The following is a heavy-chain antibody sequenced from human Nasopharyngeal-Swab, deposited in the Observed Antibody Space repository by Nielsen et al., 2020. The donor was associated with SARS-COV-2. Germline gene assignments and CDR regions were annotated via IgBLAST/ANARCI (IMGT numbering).Heavy chain of an antibody. Sequence: SETLSLTCTVSGGSISSYYWSWIRQPPGKGLEWIGYIYYSGSTNYNPSLKSRVTISVDTSKNQFSLKLSSVTAADPAVYYCARAPYSSSWSWNAFDIWGQGTMVTVSS. CDR2: IYYSGST. D-gene: IGHD6-13*01. V-gene: IGHV4-59*01. CDR1: GGSISSYY. J-gene: IGHJ3*02. CDR3: ARAPYSSSWSWNAFDI.